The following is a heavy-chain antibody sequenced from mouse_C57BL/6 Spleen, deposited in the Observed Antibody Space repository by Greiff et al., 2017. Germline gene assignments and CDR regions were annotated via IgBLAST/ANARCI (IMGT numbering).Heavy chain of an antibody. D-gene: IGHD2-3*01. CDR2: IYPGDGAT. CDR3: ARAWLLPDYYAIDY. Sequence: VNVVESGPELVKPGASVKISCKASGYAFSSSWMNWVKQRPGKGLEWIGRIYPGDGATNYNGKFKGLATLTEDKSSSTAYMQLSSLTSEDSAVYFCARAWLLPDYYAIDYWGQGTSVTVSS. V-gene: IGHV1-82*01. J-gene: IGHJ4*01. CDR1: GYAFSSSW.